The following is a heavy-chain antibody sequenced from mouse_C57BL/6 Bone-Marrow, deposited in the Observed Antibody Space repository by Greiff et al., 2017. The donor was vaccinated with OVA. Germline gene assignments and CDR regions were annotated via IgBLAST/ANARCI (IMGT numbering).Heavy chain of an antibody. V-gene: IGHV3-1*01. Sequence: EVHLVESGPGMVKPSQSLSLTCTVTGYSITSGYDWHWIRHFPGNKLEWMGYISYSGSTNYNPSLQSRISITHDTSKNHFFLKLNSVTTEDTATYYCAREDDGYYVGAMDYWGQGTSVTVSS. D-gene: IGHD2-3*01. CDR1: GYSITSGYD. CDR2: ISYSGST. CDR3: AREDDGYYVGAMDY. J-gene: IGHJ4*01.